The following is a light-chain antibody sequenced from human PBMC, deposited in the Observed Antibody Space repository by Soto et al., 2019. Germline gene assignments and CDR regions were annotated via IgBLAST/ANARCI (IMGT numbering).Light chain of an antibody. CDR2: EAF. V-gene: IGKV1-39*01. CDR3: QHYNPWT. Sequence: DIQMTHTPSSLSASVGDRVTITCRASQSIANYLNWYQQKPGKAPKLLIYEAFTLQSGVSSRFSGNGSGTEFSLTISSLQADDFGSYYCQHYNPWTFGPGTKVDI. J-gene: IGKJ1*01. CDR1: QSIANY.